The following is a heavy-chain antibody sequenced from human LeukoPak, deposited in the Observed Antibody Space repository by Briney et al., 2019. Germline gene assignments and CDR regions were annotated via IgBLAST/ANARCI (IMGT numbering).Heavy chain of an antibody. CDR3: ASGAQVVPAASPYFQH. Sequence: SQTLSLTCAVSGGSISSGGYSWSWIRQPPGKGLEWIGYIYHSGSTYYNPSLKSRVTISVDRSKNQFSLKLSSVTAADTAVYYCASGAQVVPAASPYFQHWGQGTLVTVSS. CDR1: GGSISSGGYS. D-gene: IGHD2-2*01. V-gene: IGHV4-30-2*01. CDR2: IYHSGST. J-gene: IGHJ1*01.